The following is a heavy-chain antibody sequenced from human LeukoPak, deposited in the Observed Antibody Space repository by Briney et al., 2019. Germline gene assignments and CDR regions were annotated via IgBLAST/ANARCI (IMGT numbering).Heavy chain of an antibody. Sequence: GASVKVSCKASGYTFTSYYMHWVRQAPGQGLEWMGIINPSGGSTSYAQKFQGRVTMTRDTSTSTVYMELSSLRSEDTAVYYCAREGSSGVTTLPFFDYWGQGTLVTVSS. CDR1: GYTFTSYY. CDR3: AREGSSGVTTLPFFDY. V-gene: IGHV1-46*01. J-gene: IGHJ4*02. D-gene: IGHD4-11*01. CDR2: INPSGGST.